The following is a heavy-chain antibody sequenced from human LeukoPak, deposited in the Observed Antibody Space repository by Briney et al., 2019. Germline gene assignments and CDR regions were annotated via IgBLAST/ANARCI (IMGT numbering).Heavy chain of an antibody. Sequence: KPSETLSLTCTVSGGSISTYYWNWIRQTPGKRLEWIGYIDYSGNTNYNPSLKSRVTISVDTSKNQFSLKLRSETAADTAVYYCARGQSASSYFDYWGQGTLVTVSS. CDR2: IDYSGNT. J-gene: IGHJ4*02. CDR3: ARGQSASSYFDY. D-gene: IGHD6-6*01. V-gene: IGHV4-59*08. CDR1: GGSISTYY.